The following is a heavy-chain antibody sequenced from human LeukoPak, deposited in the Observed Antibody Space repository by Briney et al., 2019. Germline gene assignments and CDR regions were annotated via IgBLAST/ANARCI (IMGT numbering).Heavy chain of an antibody. CDR2: IYYSGST. D-gene: IGHD6-13*01. CDR1: GGSISSYY. V-gene: IGHV4-59*01. CDR3: ARASIHRIAAADLYYFDY. J-gene: IGHJ4*02. Sequence: PSETLSLTCTVSGGSISSYYWSWIRQPPGKGLEWIGYIYYSGSTNYNPSLKSRVTISVDTSKNQFSLKLGSVTAADTAVYYCARASIHRIAAADLYYFDYWGQGTLVTVSS.